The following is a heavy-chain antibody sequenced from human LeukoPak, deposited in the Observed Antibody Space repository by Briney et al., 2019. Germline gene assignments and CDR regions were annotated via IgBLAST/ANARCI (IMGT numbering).Heavy chain of an antibody. CDR3: ARTNIVGATIYFDY. CDR1: GFTFSSYS. D-gene: IGHD1-26*01. V-gene: IGHV3-21*01. Sequence: GGSLRLSCAASGFTFSSYSMNWVRQAPGKGLEWVSSISSSSSYIYYADSVKGRFTISRDNAKNSLYLQMNSLRAEDTAVYYCARTNIVGATIYFDYWGQGTLVTVSS. CDR2: ISSSSSYI. J-gene: IGHJ4*02.